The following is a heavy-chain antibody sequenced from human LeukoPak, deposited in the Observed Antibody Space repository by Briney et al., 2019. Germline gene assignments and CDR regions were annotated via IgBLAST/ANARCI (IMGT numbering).Heavy chain of an antibody. CDR2: IIPIFGTA. V-gene: IGHV1-69*05. CDR1: GGTFSSYA. J-gene: IGHJ4*02. CDR3: ASAPTYYDILTGPPDY. Sequence: ASVKVSCKASGGTFSSYAISWVRQAPGQGLEWMGGIIPIFGTANYAQKFQGRVTITTDESTSTAYMELSSLRSEDTAVYYCASAPTYYDILTGPPDYWGQGTLVTVSS. D-gene: IGHD3-9*01.